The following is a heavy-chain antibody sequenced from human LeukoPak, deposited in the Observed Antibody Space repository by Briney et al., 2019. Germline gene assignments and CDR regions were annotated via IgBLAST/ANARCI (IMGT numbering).Heavy chain of an antibody. CDR1: GLTLDDYD. CDR2: ITWKSGTV. J-gene: IGHJ5*02. D-gene: IGHD2-2*02. V-gene: IGHV3-9*01. Sequence: PGRSLRLSCAASGLTLDDYDMHWVRQAPGKGLEWVSRITWKSGTVRYADSVKGRFTISRDNAKNSLYLQMNSLRAEDTALYYCAKAGCSSTTCYTNHWGQGTLVTVSS. CDR3: AKAGCSSTTCYTNH.